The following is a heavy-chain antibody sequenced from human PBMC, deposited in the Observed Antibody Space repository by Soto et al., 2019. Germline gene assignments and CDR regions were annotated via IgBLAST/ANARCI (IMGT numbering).Heavy chain of an antibody. CDR2: INQAGNKK. V-gene: IGHV3-7*05. Sequence: GGSLRLSCVTSGLTFSNYWLSWVRQAPGKGLEWVANINQAGNKKYYVDSVKGRFTISRDNAKNTLYLQMNSLRAEDTAVYYCAKHGSGSLGGYDYLGQGTL. CDR1: GLTFSNYW. D-gene: IGHD3-16*01. J-gene: IGHJ4*02. CDR3: AKHGSGSLGGYDY.